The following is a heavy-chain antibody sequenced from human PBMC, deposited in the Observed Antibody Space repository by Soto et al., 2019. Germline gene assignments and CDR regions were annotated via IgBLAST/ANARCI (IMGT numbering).Heavy chain of an antibody. Sequence: QVQLVQSGAEVKKPGASVKVSCKASGYTFTSYYMHWVRQAPGQGLEWMGILNTSGGSTSYAQKFQGSVTMTRDTSTSTVYMELSSLRSEDTAVYYCARASSWYVGGLFDYWGQGTLVTVSS. J-gene: IGHJ4*02. V-gene: IGHV1-46*03. CDR3: ARASSWYVGGLFDY. CDR1: GYTFTSYY. CDR2: LNTSGGST. D-gene: IGHD2-2*01.